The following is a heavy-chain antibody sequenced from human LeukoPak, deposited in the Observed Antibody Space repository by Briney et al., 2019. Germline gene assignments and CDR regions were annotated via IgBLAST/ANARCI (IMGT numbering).Heavy chain of an antibody. D-gene: IGHD1-26*01. CDR2: INHSGST. CDR1: GGFFSGYY. CDR3: ARESGPYCPFGH. Sequence: PSETLSLTCAVYGGFFSGYYWSWIRQPPGKGLEWIGEINHSGSTNYNPSLKSRVTISVDTSKNQFSLKLSSVTAADTAVYYCARESGPYCPFGHGGQGTLVAVTS. V-gene: IGHV4-34*01. J-gene: IGHJ5*02.